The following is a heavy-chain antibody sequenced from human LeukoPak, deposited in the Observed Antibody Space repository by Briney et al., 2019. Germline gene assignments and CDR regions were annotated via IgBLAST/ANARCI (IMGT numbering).Heavy chain of an antibody. J-gene: IGHJ6*03. CDR3: ARSGPYYYHYMDV. CDR2: IYHSGST. CDR1: GYSITRGYY. V-gene: IGHV4-38-2*02. Sequence: SETLSLTCTVSGYSITRGYYWGWIRQPPGKVLEWIGSIYHSGSTYYNPSLKSRVVISVDTSKNQFSLKLNSVTAADTAVYYCARSGPYYYHYMDVWGKGTTVTVSS. D-gene: IGHD3-10*01.